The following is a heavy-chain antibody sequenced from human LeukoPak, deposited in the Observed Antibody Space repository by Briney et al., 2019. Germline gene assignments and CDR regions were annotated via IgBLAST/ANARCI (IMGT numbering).Heavy chain of an antibody. CDR1: GGSISSGDYY. CDR2: IYYSGST. J-gene: IGHJ4*02. CDR3: ARTTTGSYWEDY. D-gene: IGHD1-26*01. V-gene: IGHV4-30-4*01. Sequence: SQTLSLTCTVSGGSISSGDYYWSWIRQPPGKGLEWIGYIYYSGSTYYNPSLKSRVTVSVDTSKNQFSLKLSSVTAADTAVYYCARTTTGSYWEDYWGQGTLVTVSS.